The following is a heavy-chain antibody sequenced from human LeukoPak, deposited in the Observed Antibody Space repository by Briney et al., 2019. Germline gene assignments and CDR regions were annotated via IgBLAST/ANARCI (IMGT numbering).Heavy chain of an antibody. CDR1: GYTFTGYY. J-gene: IGHJ3*02. Sequence: ASVKVSCEASGYTFTGYYMHWVRQAPGQGLEWMGWINPNSGGTNYAQKFQGRVTMTRDTSISTAYMELSRLRSDDTAGYYCARGVVGSSSWFPDAFDIWGQGTMVTVSS. CDR2: INPNSGGT. CDR3: ARGVVGSSSWFPDAFDI. V-gene: IGHV1-2*02. D-gene: IGHD6-13*01.